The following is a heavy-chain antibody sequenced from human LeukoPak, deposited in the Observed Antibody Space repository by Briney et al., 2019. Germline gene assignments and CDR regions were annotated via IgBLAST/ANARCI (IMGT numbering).Heavy chain of an antibody. CDR2: IKQDANEK. CDR1: GFTFSSYW. Sequence: GGSLRLSCAASGFTFSSYWMNWARQAPGKGLEWVANIKQDANEKYYVDSVKGRFTISRDNAKNSLYLQMNSLRVDDTAVYYCARIVSGGSCIFDYWGQGALVTVSS. V-gene: IGHV3-7*03. CDR3: ARIVSGGSCIFDY. J-gene: IGHJ4*02. D-gene: IGHD2-15*01.